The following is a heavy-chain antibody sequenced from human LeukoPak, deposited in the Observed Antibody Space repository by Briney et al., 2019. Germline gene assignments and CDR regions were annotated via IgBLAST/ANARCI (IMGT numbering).Heavy chain of an antibody. Sequence: PGGSLRLSCAASGFTFNSYGMHWVRQAPGKGLEWVAFIRYDGSDKYYADSVKGRLTISRDNSKNTLYLQMNSLRAEDTAVYYCAKASDIVVVPAAIGLFGYWGQGTLVTVSS. CDR2: IRYDGSDK. J-gene: IGHJ4*02. CDR3: AKASDIVVVPAAIGLFGY. D-gene: IGHD2-2*02. CDR1: GFTFNSYG. V-gene: IGHV3-30*02.